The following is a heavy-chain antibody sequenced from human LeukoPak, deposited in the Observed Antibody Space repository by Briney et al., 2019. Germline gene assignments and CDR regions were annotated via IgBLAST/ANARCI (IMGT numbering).Heavy chain of an antibody. CDR1: GFTFSSYG. CDR3: ASSRSSTWYGLEN. CDR2: IWYDGSNK. J-gene: IGHJ4*02. Sequence: GGSLRLSCAASGFTFSSYGMHWVRQAPGKGLEWVAVIWYDGSNKYYVDSVKGRFTISRDNSKNTLYLQMNSLRAEDTALYYCASSRSSTWYGLENWGQGTLVTVSS. D-gene: IGHD6-13*01. V-gene: IGHV3-33*01.